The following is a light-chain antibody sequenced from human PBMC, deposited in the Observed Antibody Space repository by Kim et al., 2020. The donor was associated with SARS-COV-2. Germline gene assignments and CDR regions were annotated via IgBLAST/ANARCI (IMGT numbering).Light chain of an antibody. CDR1: SSNIGSNT. V-gene: IGLV1-44*01. Sequence: QSVLTQPLSASGTPGQRVTISCSGSSSNIGSNTVNWYQQLPGTAPKLLIYSNNQRPSGVPDRFSGSKSGTSASLAISGLQSEDEADYYCAAWDDSLNDPVFGTGTKVTVL. CDR2: SNN. J-gene: IGLJ1*01. CDR3: AAWDDSLNDPV.